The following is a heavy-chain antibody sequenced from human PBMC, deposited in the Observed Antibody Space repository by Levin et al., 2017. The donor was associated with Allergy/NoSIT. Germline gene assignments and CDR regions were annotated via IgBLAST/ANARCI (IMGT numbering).Heavy chain of an antibody. Sequence: SLKISCAASGFTFDDYAMHWVRQAPGKGLEWVSGISWNSGSIGYADSVKGRFTISRDNAKNSLYLQMNSLRAEDTALYYCAKDLYSSSAGWFDPWGQGTLVTVSS. J-gene: IGHJ5*02. CDR3: AKDLYSSSAGWFDP. D-gene: IGHD6-6*01. CDR1: GFTFDDYA. CDR2: ISWNSGSI. V-gene: IGHV3-9*01.